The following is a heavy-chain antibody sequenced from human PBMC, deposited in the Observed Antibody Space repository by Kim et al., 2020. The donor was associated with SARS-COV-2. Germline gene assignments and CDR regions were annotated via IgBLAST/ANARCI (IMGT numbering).Heavy chain of an antibody. V-gene: IGHV4-39*07. Sequence: PSLKSRVTISVDTSKNQFSLKLSSVTAADTAVYYCARVAVTTSGSGMDVWGQGTTVTVSS. D-gene: IGHD4-17*01. CDR3: ARVAVTTSGSGMDV. J-gene: IGHJ6*02.